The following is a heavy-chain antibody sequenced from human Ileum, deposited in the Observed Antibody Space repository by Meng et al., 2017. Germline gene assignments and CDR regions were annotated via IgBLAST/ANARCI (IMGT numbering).Heavy chain of an antibody. CDR3: TTDSNFYFGGPAFFGD. D-gene: IGHD3-16*01. CDR2: IKAKIDGETT. V-gene: IGHV3-15*01. J-gene: IGHJ4*02. CDR1: GFTFTNAW. Sequence: GGSLRLSCSASGFTFTNAWMNWVRQAPGKGLEWVGRIKAKIDGETTDYAAPVKGRFTISRDDSKTTLYLQMNSLKIEDTAFYYCTTDSNFYFGGPAFFGDWGQGTLVTVSS.